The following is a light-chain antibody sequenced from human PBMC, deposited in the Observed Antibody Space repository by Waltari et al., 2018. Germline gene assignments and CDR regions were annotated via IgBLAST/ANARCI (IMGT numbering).Light chain of an antibody. CDR2: ATN. J-gene: IGLJ2*01. Sequence: LTQSPSLSGTPGQRVPLSCSGPIYNIGINPVNWYQQFPGAAPRVVITATNERPSGIPDRFSGSKSGNSASLTISGLRFEDESDFYCGAWDDKVKAWLFGGGTTVTVL. CDR1: IYNIGINP. CDR3: GAWDDKVKAWL. V-gene: IGLV1-44*01.